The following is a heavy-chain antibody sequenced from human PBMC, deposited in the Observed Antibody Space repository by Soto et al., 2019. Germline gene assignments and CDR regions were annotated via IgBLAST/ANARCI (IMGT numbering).Heavy chain of an antibody. CDR2: IKQDGSEK. CDR3: ARDAYCSGGSCYPTPTDY. Sequence: PVGSLRLSCAASGFTFSSYWMSWVRQAPGKGLEWVANIKQDGSEKYYVDSVKGRFTISRDNAKNSLYLQMNSLRAEDTAVYYCARDAYCSGGSCYPTPTDYWGQGTLVTVSS. J-gene: IGHJ4*02. CDR1: GFTFSSYW. V-gene: IGHV3-7*01. D-gene: IGHD2-15*01.